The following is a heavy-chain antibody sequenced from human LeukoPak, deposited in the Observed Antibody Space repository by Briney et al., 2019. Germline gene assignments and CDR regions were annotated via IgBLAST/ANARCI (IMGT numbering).Heavy chain of an antibody. CDR3: AKGAPHLYYYGMDV. CDR1: GFTFSSYG. CDR2: ISYDGSNK. J-gene: IGHJ6*02. Sequence: PGGSLRLSCAASGFTFSSYGMHWVRQAPGKGLEWVAVISYDGSNKYYADSVKGRFTISGDNSKNTLYLQMNSLRAEDTAVYYCAKGAPHLYYYGMDVWGQGTTVTVSS. V-gene: IGHV3-30*18.